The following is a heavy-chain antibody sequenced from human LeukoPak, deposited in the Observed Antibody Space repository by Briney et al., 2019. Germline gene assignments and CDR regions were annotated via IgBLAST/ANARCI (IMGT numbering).Heavy chain of an antibody. J-gene: IGHJ6*04. CDR1: GFTFSSYE. D-gene: IGHD3-10*02. CDR2: ISSSGSTI. CDR3: AELGITMIGGV. V-gene: IGHV3-48*03. Sequence: GGSLRLSCAASGFTFSSYEMNWVRQAPGKGLEGVSYISSSGSTIYYADSVKGRFTISRDNAKNSLYLQMNSLRAEDTAIYYCAELGITMIGGVWGKGTTVTISS.